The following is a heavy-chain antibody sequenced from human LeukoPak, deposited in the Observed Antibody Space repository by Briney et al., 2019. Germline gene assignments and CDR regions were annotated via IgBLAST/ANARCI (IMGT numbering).Heavy chain of an antibody. Sequence: GGSLRLSCAASGFTFSDSNKHWVRQASGKGLEWVGRIRSRANNYATAYGASVTGRFTISRDDSKNTAYLQMNSLKTEDTAVFYCTRTPDFWSGYSDWGQGTLVTVSS. V-gene: IGHV3-73*01. CDR3: TRTPDFWSGYSD. CDR1: GFTFSDSN. CDR2: IRSRANNYAT. D-gene: IGHD3-3*01. J-gene: IGHJ4*02.